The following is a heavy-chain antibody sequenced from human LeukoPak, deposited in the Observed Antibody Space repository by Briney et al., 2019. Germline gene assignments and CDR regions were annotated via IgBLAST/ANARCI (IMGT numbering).Heavy chain of an antibody. D-gene: IGHD6-6*01. J-gene: IGHJ4*02. CDR2: ISYDGSNK. Sequence: GGSLRLSCAASGFTFNHYVMHWVRQAPGKGLEWVAVISYDGSNKYYADSVKGRFTISRDNSKNTLYLQMNSLRAEDTAVYFCARDTGSSYLSSFDFWGQGTLVTVSS. CDR3: ARDTGSSYLSSFDF. V-gene: IGHV3-30*03. CDR1: GFTFNHYV.